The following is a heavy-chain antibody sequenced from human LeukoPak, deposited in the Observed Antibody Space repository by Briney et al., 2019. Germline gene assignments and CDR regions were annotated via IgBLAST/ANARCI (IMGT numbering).Heavy chain of an antibody. CDR3: ARDDVDTAMVSNY. CDR1: GFTFSSYS. CDR2: ISSSSSTI. J-gene: IGHJ4*02. Sequence: PGGSLRLSCAASGFTFSSYSMNWVRQAPGKGLEWVSYISSSSSTIYYADSVKGRFTISRDNAKNSLYLQMNSLRAEDTAVYYCARDDVDTAMVSNYWGQGTLVTVSS. V-gene: IGHV3-48*01. D-gene: IGHD5-18*01.